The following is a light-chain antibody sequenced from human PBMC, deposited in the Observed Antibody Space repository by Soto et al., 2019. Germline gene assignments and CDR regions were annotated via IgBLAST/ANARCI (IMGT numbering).Light chain of an antibody. V-gene: IGLV1-40*01. J-gene: IGLJ1*01. Sequence: QSVLTQPPSVSGAPGQRVTISCTGSSSNIGAGYDVHWYQQLPGTAPKLLIYGNSNRPSGVPDRFSGSKSGTSASLTITGLRAEDEADYYCSSYTYSSTFVFGTGTKVTVL. CDR2: GNS. CDR1: SSNIGAGYD. CDR3: SSYTYSSTFV.